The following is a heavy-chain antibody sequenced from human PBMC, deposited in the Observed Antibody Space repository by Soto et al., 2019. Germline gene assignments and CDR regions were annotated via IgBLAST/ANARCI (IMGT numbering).Heavy chain of an antibody. D-gene: IGHD6-13*01. CDR1: GFTFSDYD. CDR3: ARHPERIAEIGWFDP. J-gene: IGHJ5*02. V-gene: IGHV3-11*04. CDR2: ISSSSSTI. Sequence: GGSLRLSCAASGFTFSDYDMSWIRQAPGKGLEWVSYISSSSSTIYYADSVKGRFTISRDNAKNSLYLQMNSLRAEDTAVYYCARHPERIAEIGWFDPWGQGTLVTVSS.